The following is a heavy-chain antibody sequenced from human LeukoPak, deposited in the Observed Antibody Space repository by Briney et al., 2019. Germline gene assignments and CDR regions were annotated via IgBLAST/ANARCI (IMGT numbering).Heavy chain of an antibody. CDR1: GASINNYF. J-gene: IGHJ4*02. CDR2: IYTNGNT. D-gene: IGHD3-22*01. CDR3: AREAKSYDGDGYYPDY. Sequence: PSETLSLTCTVSGASINNYFWGWIRQSAGKGLEWIGRIYTNGNTNYSPSLGGRVTMSVDMSKSQFSLRLSSVTAADTAVFYCAREAKSYDGDGYYPDYWGQGILVTVAS. V-gene: IGHV4-4*07.